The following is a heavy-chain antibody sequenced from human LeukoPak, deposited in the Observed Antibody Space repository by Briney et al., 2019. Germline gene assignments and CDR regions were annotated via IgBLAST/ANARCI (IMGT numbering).Heavy chain of an antibody. J-gene: IGHJ4*02. Sequence: ASVKVSCKASGYTFTSYDINWVRQATGQGLEWMAWMNPNSGNAGFAQRFQGRVTITRNTSIGTAYMELSSLKSEDTAVYYCARQDCSSTSCFYDYWGQGTLVTVSS. V-gene: IGHV1-8*03. CDR3: ARQDCSSTSCFYDY. CDR1: GYTFTSYD. D-gene: IGHD2-2*01. CDR2: MNPNSGNA.